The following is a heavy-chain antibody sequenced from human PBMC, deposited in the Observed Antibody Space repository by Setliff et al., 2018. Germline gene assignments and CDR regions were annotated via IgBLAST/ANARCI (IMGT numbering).Heavy chain of an antibody. CDR1: GFTFSDHS. V-gene: IGHV3-11*03. CDR3: ARALGGNYFDY. Sequence: GGSLRLSCAAPGFTFSDHSMTWIRQAPGKGLEWVAHIFRSSGSTYYADSVKGRFTISRDNANHTLYLQMNSLRSEDTAVYYCARALGGNYFDYWGPGILVTVSS. CDR2: IFRSSGST. J-gene: IGHJ4*02. D-gene: IGHD2-15*01.